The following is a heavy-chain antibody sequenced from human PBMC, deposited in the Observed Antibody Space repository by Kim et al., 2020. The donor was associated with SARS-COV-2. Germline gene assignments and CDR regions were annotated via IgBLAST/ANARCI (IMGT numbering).Heavy chain of an antibody. D-gene: IGHD3-10*01. Sequence: GGSLRLSCAASGFTFSIYAMSWVRQAPAKGLEWVSAISSDGDTTYYADSMKGRFSVSRDNSKKTLYLQMNSLGADDTAVYYCARMVLGVINWFDPWGQGT. CDR3: ARMVLGVINWFDP. CDR2: ISSDGDTT. V-gene: IGHV3-23*01. J-gene: IGHJ5*02. CDR1: GFTFSIYA.